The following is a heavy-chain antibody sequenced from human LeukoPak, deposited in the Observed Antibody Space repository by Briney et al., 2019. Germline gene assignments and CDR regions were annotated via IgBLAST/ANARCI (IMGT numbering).Heavy chain of an antibody. CDR3: ARHLASSGSSPGWYFDL. CDR1: GGSISSYY. Sequence: SETLSLTCTVTGGSISSYYWSWIRQPPGKGLEWIGYIYYSGSTNYNPSLKSRVTISVDTSKNQFSLKLSSVTAADTAVYYCARHLASSGSSPGWYFDLWGRGTLVTVSS. V-gene: IGHV4-59*08. D-gene: IGHD3-22*01. J-gene: IGHJ2*01. CDR2: IYYSGST.